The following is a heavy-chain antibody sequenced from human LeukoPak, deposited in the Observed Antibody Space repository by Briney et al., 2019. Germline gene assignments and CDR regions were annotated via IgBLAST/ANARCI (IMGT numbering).Heavy chain of an antibody. CDR2: INHSGST. V-gene: IGHV4-34*01. D-gene: IGHD1-26*01. CDR3: ARSQWELPFDY. J-gene: IGHJ4*02. Sequence: SETLSLTCAVYGGSFSGYYWSWIRQPPGKGLEWIGEINHSGSTNYNPSLKSRVTISVDTPKNQFSLKLSSVTAADTAVYYCARSQWELPFDYWGQGTLVTVSS. CDR1: GGSFSGYY.